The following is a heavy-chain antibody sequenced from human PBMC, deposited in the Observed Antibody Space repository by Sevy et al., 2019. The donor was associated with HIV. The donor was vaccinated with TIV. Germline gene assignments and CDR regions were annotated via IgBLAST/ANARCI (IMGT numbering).Heavy chain of an antibody. CDR1: GFTFSYSG. Sequence: GGSLRLSCAASGFTFSYSGMHWVRQAPGKGLEWVAFIQFNGSSQYYADSVKGRLTILRDNSKKTLYLQMNSLRAEDTAVYYCARDLREYSSSSKYYFDYWGQGILVTVSS. CDR3: ARDLREYSSSSKYYFDY. J-gene: IGHJ4*02. V-gene: IGHV3-30*02. CDR2: IQFNGSSQ. D-gene: IGHD6-6*01.